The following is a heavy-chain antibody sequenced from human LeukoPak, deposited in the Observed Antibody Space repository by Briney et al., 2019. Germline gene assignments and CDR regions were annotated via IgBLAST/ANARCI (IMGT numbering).Heavy chain of an antibody. J-gene: IGHJ4*02. Sequence: GGSLRLSCAASGFTFSSYWMHWVRQAPGKGLEWVSGISWNSGSIGYADSVKGRFTISRDNAKNSLYLQMNSLRAEDTALYYCAKDGLAVAGPLDYWGQGTLVTVSS. V-gene: IGHV3-9*01. CDR3: AKDGLAVAGPLDY. CDR2: ISWNSGSI. CDR1: GFTFSSYW. D-gene: IGHD6-19*01.